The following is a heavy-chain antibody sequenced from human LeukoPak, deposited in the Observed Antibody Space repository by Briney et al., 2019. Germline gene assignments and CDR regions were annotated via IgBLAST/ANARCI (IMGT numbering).Heavy chain of an antibody. Sequence: SETLSLTCTVSGGSISSGSYYWSWIRQPAGKGLEWIGYIYYSGSTNYNPSLKSRVTISVDTSKNQFSLKLSSVTAADTAVYYCARGHDLLTGYYIPSYYFDYWGQGTLVTVSS. CDR3: ARGHDLLTGYYIPSYYFDY. D-gene: IGHD3-9*01. CDR2: IYYSGST. CDR1: GGSISSGSYY. V-gene: IGHV4-61*10. J-gene: IGHJ4*02.